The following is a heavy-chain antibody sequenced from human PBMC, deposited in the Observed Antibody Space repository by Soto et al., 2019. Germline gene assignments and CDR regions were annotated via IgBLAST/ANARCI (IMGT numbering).Heavy chain of an antibody. D-gene: IGHD2-15*01. CDR2: ISWNSGSI. CDR1: GFTFDDYA. J-gene: IGHJ6*03. V-gene: IGHV3-9*01. CDR3: AKGYCSGGSCYDYYYMDV. Sequence: EVQLVESGGGLVQPGRSLRLSCAASGFTFDDYAMHWVRQAPGKGLEWVSGISWNSGSIGYADSVKGRFTISRDNAKNSLYLQMNSLRAEDTALYYCAKGYCSGGSCYDYYYMDVWGKGTTVTVSS.